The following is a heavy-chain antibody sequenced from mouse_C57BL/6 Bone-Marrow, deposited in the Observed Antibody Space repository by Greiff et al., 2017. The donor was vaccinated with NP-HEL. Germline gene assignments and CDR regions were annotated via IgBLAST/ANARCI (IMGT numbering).Heavy chain of an antibody. CDR2: IDPEDGDT. J-gene: IGHJ2*01. CDR1: GFNIKDYF. V-gene: IGHV14-1*01. CDR3: TTFITTVVADY. Sequence: VQLQQSGAELVRPGASVKLSCTASGFNIKDYFMHWVKQRPEQGLEWIGRIDPEDGDTEYAPKFQGKATMTADTSSNTAYLQLSSLTSEDTAVYYCTTFITTVVADYWGQGTTLTVSS. D-gene: IGHD1-1*01.